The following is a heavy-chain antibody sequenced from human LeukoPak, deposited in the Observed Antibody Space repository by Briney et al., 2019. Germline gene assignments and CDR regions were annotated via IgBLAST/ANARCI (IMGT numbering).Heavy chain of an antibody. CDR2: IYYSGST. J-gene: IGHJ6*02. Sequence: PSETLSLTCTVSGGSISSGDYYWSWIRQPPGKGLEWIGYIYYSGSTYYNPSLKSRVTISVDTSKNQFSLKLSSVTAADTAVYYCARVLRYSFMDVWGQGTTVTVSS. CDR1: GGSISSGDYY. D-gene: IGHD3-9*01. CDR3: ARVLRYSFMDV. V-gene: IGHV4-30-4*01.